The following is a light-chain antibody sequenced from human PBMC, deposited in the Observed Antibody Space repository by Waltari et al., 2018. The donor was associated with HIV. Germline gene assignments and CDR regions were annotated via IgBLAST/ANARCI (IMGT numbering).Light chain of an antibody. J-gene: IGKJ4*01. CDR1: QSVGTS. V-gene: IGKV3-15*01. Sequence: EIVMTQSPVALSASLGERVTLPCRASQSVGTSLAWYQQRPGQAPGVLIYSVSTRAAGVPARFSGSGSGTDFTLTISSLQPEDYAVYFCQQYEKWPPLTFGGGTKV. CDR3: QQYEKWPPLT. CDR2: SVS.